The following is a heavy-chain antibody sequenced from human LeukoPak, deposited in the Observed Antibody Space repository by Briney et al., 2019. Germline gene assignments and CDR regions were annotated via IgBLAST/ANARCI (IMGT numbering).Heavy chain of an antibody. CDR3: AKVQGFTFDY. V-gene: IGHV3-23*01. CDR1: GFTFSSYA. CDR2: ISGSGGST. J-gene: IGHJ4*02. Sequence: GGSLRLSCAASGFTFSSYAMHWVRQAPGKGLEWVSGISGSGGSTYYADSVKGRFTISRDNSKKTLYLQMDSLRAEDTAVYYCAKVQGFTFDYWGQGTLVTVSS.